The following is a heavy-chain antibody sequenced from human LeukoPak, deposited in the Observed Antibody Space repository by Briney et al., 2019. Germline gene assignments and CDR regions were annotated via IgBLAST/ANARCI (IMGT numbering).Heavy chain of an antibody. J-gene: IGHJ6*03. V-gene: IGHV3-11*04. D-gene: IGHD2-2*01. CDR2: ISSSGSTI. CDR1: EFTFSDYY. Sequence: GGSLRLSCAASEFTFSDYYMSWIRQAPGKGLEWVSYISSSGSTIYYADSVKGRFTISRDNAKNSLYLQMNSLRAEDTAVYYCASGCSSTSCYEQRGYYYYYYMDVWGKGTTVTVSS. CDR3: ASGCSSTSCYEQRGYYYYYYMDV.